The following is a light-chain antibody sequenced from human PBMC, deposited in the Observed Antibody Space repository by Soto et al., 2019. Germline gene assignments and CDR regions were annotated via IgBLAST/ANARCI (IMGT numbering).Light chain of an antibody. CDR1: QSLVYSDGNTY. CDR2: KVS. J-gene: IGKJ4*01. Sequence: DVVMTQSPLSLPVTLGQPASISCRSNQSLVYSDGNTYLSWFQQRPGQSPRRLIYKVSNRDSGVPDRFSGSGSGTDFTLKISTVEAEDVGLYYCMQGTHWPLTFGGGTKVDIK. V-gene: IGKV2-30*01. CDR3: MQGTHWPLT.